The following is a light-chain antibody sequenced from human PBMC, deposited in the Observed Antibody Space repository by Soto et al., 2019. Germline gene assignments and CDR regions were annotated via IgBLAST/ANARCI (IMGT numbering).Light chain of an antibody. Sequence: EVVLKHSPGPLSLTKGERVTLSCRAIHTISSSYLAWYQQKPGQAPRLLMYGISRRATGIPDRFSGSGSGTDFTLTITRLEPEDFAVYYCQQYVTSSPRTFGQGTKVDIK. CDR2: GIS. J-gene: IGKJ1*01. V-gene: IGKV3-20*01. CDR3: QQYVTSSPRT. CDR1: HTISSSY.